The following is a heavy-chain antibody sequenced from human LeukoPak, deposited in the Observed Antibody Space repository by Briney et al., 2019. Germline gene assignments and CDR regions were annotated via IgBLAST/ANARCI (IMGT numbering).Heavy chain of an antibody. CDR3: ASSRAARGNYYYYMDV. CDR2: IIPILGIA. V-gene: IGHV1-69*04. D-gene: IGHD6-6*01. CDR1: GGTFSSYA. J-gene: IGHJ6*03. Sequence: SVKVSCKASGGTFSSYAISWVRQAPGQGLEWMGRIIPILGIANYAQKFQGRVTITADKSTSTAYMELSSLRSEDTAVYYCASSRAARGNYYYYMDVWGKGTTVTVSS.